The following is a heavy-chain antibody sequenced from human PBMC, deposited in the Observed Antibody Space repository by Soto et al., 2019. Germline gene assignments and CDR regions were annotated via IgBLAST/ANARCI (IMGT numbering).Heavy chain of an antibody. Sequence: EVQLVDSGGGLVHPGGSLRLSCAASGFTFSNFWMTWVRQAPGKGLEWVANIKEDGSRTYYVDSVKGRFTISRDNAENSLYLQLNSLRADDTAVYYCASAYEASSGWKFDYWGQGILVTVSS. CDR3: ASAYEASSGWKFDY. V-gene: IGHV3-7*03. J-gene: IGHJ4*02. CDR1: GFTFSNFW. CDR2: IKEDGSRT. D-gene: IGHD6-19*01.